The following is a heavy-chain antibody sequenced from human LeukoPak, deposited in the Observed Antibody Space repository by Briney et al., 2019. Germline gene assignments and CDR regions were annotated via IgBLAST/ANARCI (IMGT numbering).Heavy chain of an antibody. D-gene: IGHD4-23*01. J-gene: IGHJ4*02. V-gene: IGHV1-2*02. CDR3: ARVMDYGGNRENFDY. CDR2: INPNSGGT. Sequence: ASVKVSFKASGYTFTVYYMHWVRQAPGQGLEWMGWINPNSGGTNYAQKFQGRVTVTRDTSIRTAYMELTRLRSDDTAVYYCARVMDYGGNRENFDYWGQGTLVTVSS. CDR1: GYTFTVYY.